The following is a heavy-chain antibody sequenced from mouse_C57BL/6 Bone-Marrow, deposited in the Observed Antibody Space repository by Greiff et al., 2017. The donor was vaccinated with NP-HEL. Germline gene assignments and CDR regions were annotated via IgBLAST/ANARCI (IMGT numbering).Heavy chain of an antibody. J-gene: IGHJ3*01. CDR2: ISDGGSYT. D-gene: IGHD2-4*01. Sequence: EVQLVESGGGLVKPGGSLKLSCAASGFTFSSYAMSWVRQTPEKRLEWVATISDGGSYTYYPDNVKGRFTISRDKAKNNLYLQMSHLKSEDTAMYYCARDRDYGEFAYWGQGTLVTVSA. CDR1: GFTFSSYA. V-gene: IGHV5-4*01. CDR3: ARDRDYGEFAY.